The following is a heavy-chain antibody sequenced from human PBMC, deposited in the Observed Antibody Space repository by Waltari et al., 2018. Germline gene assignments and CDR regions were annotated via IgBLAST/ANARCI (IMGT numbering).Heavy chain of an antibody. CDR1: GGTFSSYA. CDR3: ARGSPEEVVPAGRFDP. CDR2: IIPILGIA. D-gene: IGHD2-2*01. J-gene: IGHJ5*02. V-gene: IGHV1-69*10. Sequence: QVPLVQSGAEVKKPGSSVKVSCKASGGTFSSYAISRVRQAPGQGLEWMGGIIPILGIANYAQKFQGRVTITADKSTSTAYMELSSLRSEDTAVYYCARGSPEEVVPAGRFDPWGQGTLVTVSS.